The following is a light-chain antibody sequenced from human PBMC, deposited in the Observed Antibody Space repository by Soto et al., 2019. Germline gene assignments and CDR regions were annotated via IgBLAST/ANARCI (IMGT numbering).Light chain of an antibody. J-gene: IGLJ1*01. CDR2: GNS. V-gene: IGLV1-40*01. Sequence: QSVLTQPPSVSGAPGQRVTISCTGSSSNIGAGYDVHWYQQLPGTAPKLLIYGNSNRPSGVPDRFFGSNSGTSASLAITGLQAEHEADYYCQYYDSSLKVFGTGTKVTVL. CDR3: QYYDSSLKV. CDR1: SSNIGAGYD.